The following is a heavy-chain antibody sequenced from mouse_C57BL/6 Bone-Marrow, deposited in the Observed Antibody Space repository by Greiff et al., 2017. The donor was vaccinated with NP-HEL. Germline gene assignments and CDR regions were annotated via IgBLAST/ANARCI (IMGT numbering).Heavy chain of an antibody. D-gene: IGHD1-1*01. CDR3: TRIYYYGSSPFAY. CDR1: GFTFSDAW. V-gene: IGHV6-6*01. J-gene: IGHJ3*01. Sequence: EVMLVESGGGLVQPGGSMKLSCAASGFTFSDAWMDWVRQSPEKGLEWVAEIRNKANNHATYYAESVKGRFTISRDDSKSSVYLQMNSLRAEDTGIYYCTRIYYYGSSPFAYWGQGTLVTVSA. CDR2: IRNKANNHAT.